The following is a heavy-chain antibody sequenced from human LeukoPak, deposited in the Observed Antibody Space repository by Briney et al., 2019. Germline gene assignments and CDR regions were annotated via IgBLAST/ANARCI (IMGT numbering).Heavy chain of an antibody. Sequence: PPETLSLTCTVSGGSISSSNFYWGWIRQPPGKGLEWIGSMYHRGSTHYNPSLKSRVTISLDTSKNQFSLTLSSVTAADTAVYYCERHADSSGYYFFDFWGQGTLVTVSS. J-gene: IGHJ4*02. V-gene: IGHV4-39*01. D-gene: IGHD3-22*01. CDR3: ERHADSSGYYFFDF. CDR1: GGSISSSNFY. CDR2: MYHRGST.